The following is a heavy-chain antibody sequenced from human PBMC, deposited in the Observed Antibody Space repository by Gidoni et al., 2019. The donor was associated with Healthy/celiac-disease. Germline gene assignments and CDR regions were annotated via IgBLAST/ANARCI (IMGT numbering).Heavy chain of an antibody. CDR3: GRSGWEGNWFDP. CDR1: GFTFSSYW. Sequence: EVQLVESGGGLVQPGGSLRLSCAASGFTFSSYWMLWVRQAPGKGLVWVSRINSDGSSTSYADSVKGRFTISRDNAKNTVYLQMNSLRAEDTAVYYCGRSGWEGNWFDPWGQGTLVTVSS. J-gene: IGHJ5*02. D-gene: IGHD1-26*01. V-gene: IGHV3-74*01. CDR2: INSDGSST.